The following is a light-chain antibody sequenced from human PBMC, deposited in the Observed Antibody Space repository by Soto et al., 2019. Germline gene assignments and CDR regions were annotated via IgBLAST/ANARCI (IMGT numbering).Light chain of an antibody. CDR3: QSNDTSLSGSI. J-gene: IGLJ2*01. CDR2: GNI. V-gene: IGLV1-40*01. CDR1: STNIGKSYD. Sequence: QSVLTQPPSVSGAPGQRVTISCTGSSTNIGKSYDVNWYQQLPGTAPKLLIYGNINRPSGVPDRFSGSKSGTSASLAISGLQAEDEADYYCQSNDTSLSGSIFGGGTQLTVL.